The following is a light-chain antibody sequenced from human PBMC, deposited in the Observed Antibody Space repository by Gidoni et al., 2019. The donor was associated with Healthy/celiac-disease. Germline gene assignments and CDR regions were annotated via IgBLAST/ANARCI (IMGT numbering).Light chain of an antibody. J-gene: IGLJ1*01. CDR3: SSYAGSNLYV. CDR2: EVS. CDR1: SSDVGGYNY. V-gene: IGLV2-8*01. Sequence: QSALTQPPSASGSPGQSVTISCTGTSSDVGGYNYVSWYQQHPGKAPKLMIYEVSKRPSGVPDRFSGSESGNTASLTVSGLQAEDEADYYCSSYAGSNLYVFGTGTKVTVL.